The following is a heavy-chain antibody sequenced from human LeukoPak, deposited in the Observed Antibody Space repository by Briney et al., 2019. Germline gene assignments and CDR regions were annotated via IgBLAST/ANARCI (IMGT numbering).Heavy chain of an antibody. CDR1: GGSFSGYY. V-gene: IGHV4-34*01. J-gene: IGHJ4*02. CDR3: ARGVDTAMTHSDY. D-gene: IGHD5-18*01. CDR2: INHSGST. Sequence: SETLSLTCAVYGGSFSGYYWSWIRQPPGKGLEWIGEINHSGSTNYNPSLKSRVTISVDTSKNQFSLKLSSVTAADTAVYYCARGVDTAMTHSDYWGQGTLVTVSS.